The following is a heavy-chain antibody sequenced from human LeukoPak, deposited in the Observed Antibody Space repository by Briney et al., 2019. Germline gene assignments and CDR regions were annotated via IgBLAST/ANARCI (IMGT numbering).Heavy chain of an antibody. CDR3: ARGPAVGDTLGY. CDR2: IKQDASDK. Sequence: GGSLRLSCAASGFTFSGYWMTWVRQAPGKGLEWVANIKQDASDKYYVDVVKGRFTISRDNAKNSLYLQMNSLRVEDTAMYYCARGPAVGDTLGYWGQGTLVTVSS. J-gene: IGHJ4*02. V-gene: IGHV3-7*01. CDR1: GFTFSGYW. D-gene: IGHD2-21*01.